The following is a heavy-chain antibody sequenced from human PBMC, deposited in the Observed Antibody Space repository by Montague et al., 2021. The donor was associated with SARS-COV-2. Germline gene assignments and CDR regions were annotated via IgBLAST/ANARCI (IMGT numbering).Heavy chain of an antibody. CDR3: ARLRDGVVPSPILGVGPYFSYYYMDV. V-gene: IGHV4-34*01. CDR1: GGSLSGYY. CDR2: INHGGST. Sequence: SETLSLTCAVHGGSLSGYYWNWIRQPPGKGLEWIGEINHGGSTNYNPSLKSRLTISTDTSKNQFSLKLTSVAAADTAVYYCARLRDGVVPSPILGVGPYFSYYYMDVRGKGTTVTVSS. J-gene: IGHJ6*03. D-gene: IGHD3-10*01.